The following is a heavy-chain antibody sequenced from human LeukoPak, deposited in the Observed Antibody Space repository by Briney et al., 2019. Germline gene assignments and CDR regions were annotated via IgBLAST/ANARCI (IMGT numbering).Heavy chain of an antibody. D-gene: IGHD3-3*01. Sequence: GGSLRLSCAASGFTFRSYSLNWVRQAPGKGLEWVSYISGSSSTIYYADSVQGRFTISRDDARESVFLQMDGLRVDDTAVYYCARTYDFGRGPPGDAFDNWGPGTWVIVSA. V-gene: IGHV3-48*01. CDR3: ARTYDFGRGPPGDAFDN. CDR1: GFTFRSYS. CDR2: ISGSSSTI. J-gene: IGHJ3*02.